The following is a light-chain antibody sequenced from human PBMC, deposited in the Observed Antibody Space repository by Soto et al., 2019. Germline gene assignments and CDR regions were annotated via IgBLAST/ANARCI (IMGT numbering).Light chain of an antibody. J-gene: IGKJ4*01. Sequence: EIVLTQSPVTLSLSPGERATLSCRASQSVTTFLAWYQQKPGQAPRLLIYDASKRATGIPARFSGSGSGTDFTLTISRLEPEDFAVYYCQQRINWPLTFGGGTKVEIK. CDR2: DAS. V-gene: IGKV3-11*01. CDR3: QQRINWPLT. CDR1: QSVTTF.